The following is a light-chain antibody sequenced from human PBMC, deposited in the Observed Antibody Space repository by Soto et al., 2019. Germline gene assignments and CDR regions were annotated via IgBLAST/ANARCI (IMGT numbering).Light chain of an antibody. J-gene: IGKJ4*01. CDR3: QQNHSYSLT. Sequence: DIQMTQSPSTLSAFVGDRVTITCRASQSISSWLAWYQQKPGKAPKLLIYKASSLESGVPSRFSGSGSGTEFTLTISSLQPDDFATYYCQQNHSYSLTFGGGTKVEIK. V-gene: IGKV1-5*03. CDR1: QSISSW. CDR2: KAS.